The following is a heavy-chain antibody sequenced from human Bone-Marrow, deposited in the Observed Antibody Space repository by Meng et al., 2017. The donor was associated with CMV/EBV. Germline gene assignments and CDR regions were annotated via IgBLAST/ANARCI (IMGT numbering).Heavy chain of an antibody. J-gene: IGHJ4*02. CDR1: GFTFSSYW. CDR2: INSDGSST. Sequence: GESLKISCAASGFTFSSYWMHWVRQAPGKGLVWVSRINSDGSSTSYADSVKGRFTISRDNAKNTLFLQMNSLRAEDTGVYYCARDYDWLSAYYFDYWGQGTLVTVSS. CDR3: ARDYDWLSAYYFDY. D-gene: IGHD3-9*01. V-gene: IGHV3-74*01.